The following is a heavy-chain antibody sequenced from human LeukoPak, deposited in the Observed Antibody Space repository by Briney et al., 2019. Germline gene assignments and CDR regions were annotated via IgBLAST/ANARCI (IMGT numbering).Heavy chain of an antibody. D-gene: IGHD7-27*01. CDR1: GYTFANYW. CDR2: IDPSDSHA. Sequence: GESLKISCKGSGYTFANYWISWVRQMPGKGLEWMGRIDPSDSHASYSPSFQGHVTISTDKSISTAYLQASSLTASDTAMYFCARRGELTGDYWGQGTLVTVSS. J-gene: IGHJ4*02. CDR3: ARRGELTGDY. V-gene: IGHV5-10-1*01.